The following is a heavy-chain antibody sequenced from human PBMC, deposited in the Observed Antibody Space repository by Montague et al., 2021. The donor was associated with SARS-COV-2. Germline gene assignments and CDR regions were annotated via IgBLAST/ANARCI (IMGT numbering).Heavy chain of an antibody. V-gene: IGHV4-34*01. CDR3: ARGSVDIVVVVAATPPYFDY. D-gene: IGHD2-15*01. CDR1: GGSFSGYY. J-gene: IGHJ4*02. Sequence: SETLSLTCAVYGGSFSGYYWSWIRQPPGKGPEWIGEINHSGSTNYNPSLKSRVTISVDTSKNQFSLKLSSVTAADTAVYYCARGSVDIVVVVAATPPYFDYWGQGTLVTVSS. CDR2: INHSGST.